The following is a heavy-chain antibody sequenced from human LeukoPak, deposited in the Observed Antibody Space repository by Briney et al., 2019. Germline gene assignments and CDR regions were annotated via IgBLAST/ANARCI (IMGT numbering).Heavy chain of an antibody. D-gene: IGHD3-10*01. CDR1: GGSISSYY. CDR2: IYYSGST. Sequence: SETLSLTCTVSGGSISSYYWSWIRQPPGKGLEWIGYIYYSGSTNYNPSPKSRVTISVDTSKNQFSLKLSSVSAADTAVYYCARSVGEKTPFDYWGQGTLVTVSS. CDR3: ARSVGEKTPFDY. J-gene: IGHJ4*02. V-gene: IGHV4-59*01.